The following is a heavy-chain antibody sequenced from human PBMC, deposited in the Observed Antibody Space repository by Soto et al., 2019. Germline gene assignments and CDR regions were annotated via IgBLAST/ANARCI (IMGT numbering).Heavy chain of an antibody. V-gene: IGHV1-18*01. CDR2: ISAYNVDT. CDR3: GREHAARGGFRFAY. J-gene: IGHJ4*01. D-gene: IGHD3-10*01. Sequence: QVQLVQSGAEVKKPGASVKVSCKASGYIFNRYSISWVRQAPEQGLEWMGWISAYNVDTNYAQQLQGRVTLTTETPQGTPYMELRNLRSTATAMYYCGREHAARGGFRFAYWGQEPWSPSPQ. CDR1: GYIFNRYS.